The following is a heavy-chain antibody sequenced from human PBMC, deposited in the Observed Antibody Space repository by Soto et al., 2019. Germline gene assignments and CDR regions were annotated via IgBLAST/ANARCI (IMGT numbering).Heavy chain of an antibody. J-gene: IGHJ4*02. CDR2: ISGSGGST. CDR3: GKDQSLDKAMVVYYFDY. D-gene: IGHD5-18*01. CDR1: GFTFSSYA. V-gene: IGHV3-23*01. Sequence: EVQLLESGGGLVQPGGSLRLSCAASGFTFSSYAMSWVRQAPGKGLEWGSAISGSGGSTYYADSVKGRFTISRDNSKNTLYLQMTSLRAEDTAVYYCGKDQSLDKAMVVYYFDYWGQGTLVTVSS.